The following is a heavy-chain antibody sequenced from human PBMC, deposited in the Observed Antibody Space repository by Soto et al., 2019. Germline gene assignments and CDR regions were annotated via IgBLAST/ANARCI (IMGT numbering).Heavy chain of an antibody. V-gene: IGHV3-74*01. CDR3: ARGVDNWANWYFDL. Sequence: EVQLVESGGGLVQPGGSLRLSCAASGFTFRSYWMHWVRRAPGKGLVWVSRINSDGSSTHYADSVEGRFTISRDNAKNTLSLQMNSPRAEDTAVYYCARGVDNWANWYFDLWGRGTLVTVSS. CDR1: GFTFRSYW. D-gene: IGHD1-1*01. CDR2: INSDGSST. J-gene: IGHJ2*01.